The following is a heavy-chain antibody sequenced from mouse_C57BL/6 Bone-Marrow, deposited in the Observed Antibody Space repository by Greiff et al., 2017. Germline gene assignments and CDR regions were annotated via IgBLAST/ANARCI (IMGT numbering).Heavy chain of an antibody. CDR1: GYTFTSYW. CDR3: ARELRPHYFDY. CDR2: IDPSDSYT. V-gene: IGHV1-69*01. Sequence: QVQLKQPGAELVMPGASVKLSCKASGYTFTSYWMHWVKQRPGQGLEWIGEIDPSDSYTNYNQKFKGKSTLTVDKYTSTAYMQLISLTSEDTAVYYCARELRPHYFDYWGQGTTLTVSS. J-gene: IGHJ2*01. D-gene: IGHD3-2*02.